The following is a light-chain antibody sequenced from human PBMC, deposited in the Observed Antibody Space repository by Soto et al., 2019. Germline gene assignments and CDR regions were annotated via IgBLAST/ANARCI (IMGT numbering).Light chain of an antibody. V-gene: IGKV3-11*01. CDR1: QSVSSY. CDR3: QQRSNWPLT. CDR2: DAS. J-gene: IGKJ4*01. Sequence: TLSCRASQSVSSYLAWYQQKPGQAPRLLIYDASNRATGIPARFSGSGSGTDFTLTISSLEPEDFAVYYCQQRSNWPLTFGGGTKVDIK.